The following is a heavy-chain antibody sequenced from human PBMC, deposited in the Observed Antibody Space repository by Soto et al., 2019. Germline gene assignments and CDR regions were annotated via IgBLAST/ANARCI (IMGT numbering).Heavy chain of an antibody. CDR1: GYTFTSYA. J-gene: IGHJ6*02. D-gene: IGHD3-22*01. Sequence: ASVKVSCKASGYTFTSYAMHWVRQAPGQGLEWMGWINAGNGNTKYSQKFQGRVTITRDTSASTAYMELSSLRSEDTAVYYCARVPMIVYGYYYYGMDVWGQGTTGTGSS. CDR2: INAGNGNT. CDR3: ARVPMIVYGYYYYGMDV. V-gene: IGHV1-3*01.